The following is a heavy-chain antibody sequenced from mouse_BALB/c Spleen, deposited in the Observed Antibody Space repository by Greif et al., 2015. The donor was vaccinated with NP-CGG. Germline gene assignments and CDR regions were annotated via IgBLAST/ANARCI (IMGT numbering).Heavy chain of an antibody. CDR3: ARDYGSFAY. D-gene: IGHD1-2*01. J-gene: IGHJ3*01. V-gene: IGHV1-7*01. CDR2: INPSSAYT. Sequence: QVQLQQSGAELAEPGASVMMSCKASGYTFTSYWMHWVKQRPGQGLEWIGYINPSSAYTEYNQKFKDKATLTADKSSSTAYMQLSSLTSEDSAVYYCARDYGSFAYWGQGTLVTVSA. CDR1: GYTFTSYW.